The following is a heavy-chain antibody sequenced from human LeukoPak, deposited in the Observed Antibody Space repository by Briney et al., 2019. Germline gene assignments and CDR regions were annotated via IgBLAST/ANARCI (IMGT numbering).Heavy chain of an antibody. J-gene: IGHJ4*02. CDR3: AHRQRQLGLYCFAY. Sequence: SGPTLVNPTQTLTLTCTFSGFSLSTSGVGVGWIRQPPGKPLEWLALIYWDDDKRYSPSLKSRLAITKDTSKNQVVLTMTNMDPGDTATYYCAHRQRQLGLYCFAYWGQGTLVTVSS. V-gene: IGHV2-5*02. D-gene: IGHD6-25*01. CDR1: GFSLSTSGVG. CDR2: IYWDDDK.